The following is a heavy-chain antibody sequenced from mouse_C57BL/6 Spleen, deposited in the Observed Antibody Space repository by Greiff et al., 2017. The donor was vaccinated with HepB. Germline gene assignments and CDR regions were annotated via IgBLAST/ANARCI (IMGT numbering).Heavy chain of an antibody. CDR3: AGGSDFDY. V-gene: IGHV1-26*01. CDR2: INPNNGGT. Sequence: EVQLQQSGPELVKPGASVKISCKASGYTFTDYYMNWVKQSHGKSLEWIGDINPNNGGTSYNQKFKGKATLTVDKSSSTAYMELRSLTSEDSAVYYCAGGSDFDYWGQGTTLTVSS. J-gene: IGHJ2*01. CDR1: GYTFTDYY. D-gene: IGHD3-1*01.